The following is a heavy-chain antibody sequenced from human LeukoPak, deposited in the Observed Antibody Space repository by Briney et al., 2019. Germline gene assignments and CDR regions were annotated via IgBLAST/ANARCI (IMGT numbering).Heavy chain of an antibody. Sequence: GGSLRLSCAASGFIFRNYAMSWVRQAPGKGLEWASAITGSGDTTYYADSVKGRFTISRDNSKNTLYVEMNTLRAEDTAVYYCAKWGDYDILTGYYVSDFWGQGTLVTVSS. CDR2: ITGSGDTT. CDR1: GFIFRNYA. J-gene: IGHJ4*02. CDR3: AKWGDYDILTGYYVSDF. V-gene: IGHV3-23*01. D-gene: IGHD3-9*01.